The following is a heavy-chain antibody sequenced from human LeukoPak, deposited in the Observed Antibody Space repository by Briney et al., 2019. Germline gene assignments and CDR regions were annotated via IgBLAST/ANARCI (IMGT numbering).Heavy chain of an antibody. CDR1: GGSISSSSYY. CDR3: ARAPIRGVISTHDAFDI. CDR2: IYYSGST. V-gene: IGHV4-39*07. D-gene: IGHD3-10*01. J-gene: IGHJ3*02. Sequence: PSETLSLTCTVSGGSISSSSYYWGWIRQPPGKGLEWIGSIYYSGSTYYNPSLKSRVTISVDTSKNQFSLKLSSVAAADTAVYYCARAPIRGVISTHDAFDIWGQGTMVTVSS.